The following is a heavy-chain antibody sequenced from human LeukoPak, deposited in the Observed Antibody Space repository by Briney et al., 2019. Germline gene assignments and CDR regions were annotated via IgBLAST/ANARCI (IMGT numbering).Heavy chain of an antibody. CDR2: IYPGNSDT. Sequence: GESLKISCEASGYSFSNYWIGWVRQRPGKGLEWMGMIYPGNSDTIYGPSFQGQVTISADQSITTAYLQWSSLKASDTAMYYCARHTWGSGSHPFMDVWGKGTTITVSS. V-gene: IGHV5-51*01. CDR3: ARHTWGSGSHPFMDV. J-gene: IGHJ6*03. D-gene: IGHD3-10*01. CDR1: GYSFSNYW.